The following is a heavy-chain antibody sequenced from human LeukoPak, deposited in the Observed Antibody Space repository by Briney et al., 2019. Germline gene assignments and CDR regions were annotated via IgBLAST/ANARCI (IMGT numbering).Heavy chain of an antibody. D-gene: IGHD3-10*01. J-gene: IGHJ3*02. Sequence: SGTLSLTCTVSDGSINGYYWSWIRQPPGKGLDWIGYMYSGGTTNYSPSLKSRVTISEDTSKNQFSLKLTSVTAADTAVYYCARWEVRLNAFEMWGQGTMVTVSS. CDR3: ARWEVRLNAFEM. V-gene: IGHV4-59*01. CDR2: MYSGGTT. CDR1: DGSINGYY.